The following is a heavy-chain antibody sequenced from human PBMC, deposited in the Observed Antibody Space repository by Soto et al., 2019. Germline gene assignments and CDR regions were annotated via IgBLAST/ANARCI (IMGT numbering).Heavy chain of an antibody. CDR2: IKQDGSEK. J-gene: IGHJ4*02. Sequence: EVELVESGGGLVQPGGSLRLSCAASGFTFSSYWMSWVRQAPGKGLEWVANIKQDGSEKYYVDSVKGRFTISRDNAKNSLYLQMNSLRAEDTAVYYCARERPWYSSGWYSDYWGQGTLVTVSS. V-gene: IGHV3-7*05. CDR3: ARERPWYSSGWYSDY. CDR1: GFTFSSYW. D-gene: IGHD6-19*01.